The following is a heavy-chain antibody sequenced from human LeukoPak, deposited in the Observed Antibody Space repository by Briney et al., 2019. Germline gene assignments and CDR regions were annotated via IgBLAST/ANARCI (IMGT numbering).Heavy chain of an antibody. D-gene: IGHD2/OR15-2a*01. CDR2: INQDGSEN. J-gene: IGHJ4*02. CDR3: AIDRGFLSFHY. CDR1: GFTFSNYW. V-gene: IGHV3-7*01. Sequence: GGPLRLSCAASGFTFSNYWISWVRQAPGKGLEWVANINQDGSENNFVDSVRGRFTISRDNAKNSLYLQMNSLRAEDTAVYYCAIDRGFLSFHYWAQGTQVTVSS.